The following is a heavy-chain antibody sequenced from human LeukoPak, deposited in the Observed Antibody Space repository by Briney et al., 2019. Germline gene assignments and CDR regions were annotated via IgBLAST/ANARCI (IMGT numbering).Heavy chain of an antibody. D-gene: IGHD3-22*01. Sequence: GGSLRLSCAASGFTFSSYAMHWVRQAPGKGLEYVSAISSNGGSTYYANSVKGRFTISRDNSKNTLYLQMNSLRAEDTAVYYCARGYYDSSGYYGYWGQGTLVTVSS. J-gene: IGHJ4*02. CDR3: ARGYYDSSGYYGY. V-gene: IGHV3-64*01. CDR2: ISSNGGST. CDR1: GFTFSSYA.